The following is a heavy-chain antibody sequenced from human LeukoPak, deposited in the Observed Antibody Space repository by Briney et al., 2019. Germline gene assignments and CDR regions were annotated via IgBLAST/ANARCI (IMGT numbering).Heavy chain of an antibody. CDR1: GFTFSRYR. J-gene: IGHJ4*02. V-gene: IGHV3-21*01. Sequence: GGSLRLSCAASGFTFSRYRMNWVRQAPGKGLAWVSSISSRSDYIYYADSVKGRFTISRDNAKSSLFLQMNSLRAEDTAVYYCARDRGGYDPLDYWGQGTLVTVSS. D-gene: IGHD5-12*01. CDR2: ISSRSDYI. CDR3: ARDRGGYDPLDY.